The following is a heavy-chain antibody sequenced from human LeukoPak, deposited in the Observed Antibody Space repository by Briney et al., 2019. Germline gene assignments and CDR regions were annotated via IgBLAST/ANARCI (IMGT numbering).Heavy chain of an antibody. CDR1: GYTFTSYY. J-gene: IGHJ6*02. V-gene: IGHV1-46*01. Sequence: ASVMVSCKASGYTFTSYYMHWVRQAPGQGLEWMGIINPSGGSTSYAQEFQGRVTMTRDTSTSTVYMELSSLRSEDTAVYYCAESYDFWSGYYIRWGQGTTVTVSS. D-gene: IGHD3-3*01. CDR2: INPSGGST. CDR3: AESYDFWSGYYIR.